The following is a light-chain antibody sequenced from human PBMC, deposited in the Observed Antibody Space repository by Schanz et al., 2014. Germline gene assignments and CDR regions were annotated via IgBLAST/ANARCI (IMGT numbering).Light chain of an antibody. V-gene: IGLV2-11*01. CDR1: SSDVGGYNY. Sequence: QSVLTQPRSVSGSPGQSVTISCTGTSSDVGGYNYVSWYQQHPGKAPKLMIYDVSKRPSGVPDRFSGSKSGNTASLTISGLQAEGEADYYCSSYTSSSTRVFGTGTKLTVL. CDR3: SSYTSSSTRV. CDR2: DVS. J-gene: IGLJ1*01.